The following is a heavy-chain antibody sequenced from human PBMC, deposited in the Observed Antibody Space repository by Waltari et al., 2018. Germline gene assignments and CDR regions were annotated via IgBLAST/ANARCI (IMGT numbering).Heavy chain of an antibody. CDR2: INQSGST. CDR1: GGSFSGYY. D-gene: IGHD3-3*01. V-gene: IGHV4-34*01. CDR3: ARGRRTYYDFWSGYPWYFDL. J-gene: IGHJ2*01. Sequence: QVQLQQWGAGLLKPSETLSLTCAVYGGSFSGYYWSWIRQPPGKGLEWIGEINQSGSTNYNPSLKSRVTISVDTSKSQFSLKLSSVTAADTAVYYCARGRRTYYDFWSGYPWYFDLWGRGTLVTVSS.